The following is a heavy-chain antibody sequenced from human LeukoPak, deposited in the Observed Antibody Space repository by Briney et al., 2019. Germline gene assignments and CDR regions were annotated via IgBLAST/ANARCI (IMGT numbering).Heavy chain of an antibody. J-gene: IGHJ4*02. CDR2: ISYEGSTS. CDR3: AKAYYGSGSYGWFDY. Sequence: PGTSLRLSCAASGFTFSSYGMQWVRQAPGKGLEWVAVISYEGSTSYYADSVKGRFTISRDNSKNTLYLQMNSLRAEDTAIYYCAKAYYGSGSYGWFDYWGQGTLVTVSS. V-gene: IGHV3-30*18. D-gene: IGHD3-10*01. CDR1: GFTFSSYG.